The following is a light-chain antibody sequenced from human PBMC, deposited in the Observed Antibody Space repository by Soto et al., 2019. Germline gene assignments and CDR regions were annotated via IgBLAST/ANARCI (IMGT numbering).Light chain of an antibody. CDR3: SSYAASSTLVV. V-gene: IGLV2-23*01. CDR2: EGS. Sequence: QSALTQPASVSGSPGQSITISCTGTSSDVGSYNLVSWYQQEPGKAPKLMIYEGSKRPSGVSNRFSGSKSGDTASLTISGLQAEDEADYYCSSYAASSTLVVFGGGTKLTVL. CDR1: SSDVGSYNL. J-gene: IGLJ2*01.